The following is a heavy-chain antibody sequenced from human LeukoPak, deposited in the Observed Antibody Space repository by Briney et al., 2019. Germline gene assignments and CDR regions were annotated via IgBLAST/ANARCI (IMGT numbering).Heavy chain of an antibody. CDR2: VSGSGGST. Sequence: GGSLRLSCAASGFTFSSYSMNWVRQAPGKGLEWVSAVSGSGGSTYYADSVKGRFTISRDISKNTLYLQMNSLRAEDTAVYYCAKVLWFGGKYFDYWGQGTLVTVSS. CDR3: AKVLWFGGKYFDY. V-gene: IGHV3-23*01. J-gene: IGHJ4*02. D-gene: IGHD3-10*01. CDR1: GFTFSSYS.